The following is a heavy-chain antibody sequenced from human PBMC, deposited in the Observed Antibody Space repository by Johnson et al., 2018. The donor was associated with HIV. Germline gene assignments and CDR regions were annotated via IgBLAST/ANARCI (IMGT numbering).Heavy chain of an antibody. J-gene: IGHJ3*02. Sequence: VQLVESGGGLVKPGGSLRLSCAASGFNFSDYYMSWIRQAPGKGLEWVSGFYSGGSTYYADSVKGRFIISRDNSKNTLYLQMNSLRAEETAVYYCAKDPPGPGGSPDALDIWGQGTMVTVST. CDR1: GFNFSDYY. V-gene: IGHV3-66*01. CDR2: FYSGGST. D-gene: IGHD1-26*01. CDR3: AKDPPGPGGSPDALDI.